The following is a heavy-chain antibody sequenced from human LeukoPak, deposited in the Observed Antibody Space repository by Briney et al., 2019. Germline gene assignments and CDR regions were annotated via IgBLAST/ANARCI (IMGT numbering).Heavy chain of an antibody. CDR2: IIPILGIA. V-gene: IGHV1-69*04. Sequence: SVKVSCKASGGTFSSYAISWVRQAPGQGLEWMGRIIPILGIANYAQKFQGRVTITADESTSTVYMELNSLRSEDTAVYYCAKDKTSVHWYFDLWGRGTLLTVSS. J-gene: IGHJ2*01. CDR3: AKDKTSVHWYFDL. CDR1: GGTFSSYA.